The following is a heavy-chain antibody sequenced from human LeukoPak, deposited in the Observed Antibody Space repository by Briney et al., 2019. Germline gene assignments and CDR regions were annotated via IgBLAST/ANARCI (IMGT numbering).Heavy chain of an antibody. V-gene: IGHV3-23*01. CDR1: GFTFSSYA. Sequence: GGSLRLSCAASGFTFSSYAMSWVRQAPGKGLEWVSAISGSGGSTYYADSVKGRFTISRDNSKNTLYLQMNSLRAEDTAVYYCAKDLEGIVASSCFDYWGQGTLVTVSS. D-gene: IGHD1-26*01. CDR2: ISGSGGST. CDR3: AKDLEGIVASSCFDY. J-gene: IGHJ4*02.